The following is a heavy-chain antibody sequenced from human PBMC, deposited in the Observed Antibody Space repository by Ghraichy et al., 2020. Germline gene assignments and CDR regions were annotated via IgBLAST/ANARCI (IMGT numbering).Heavy chain of an antibody. Sequence: GGSLRLSCAASGFTFSSYAMSWVRQAPGKGLEWVSAISGSGGNTYYADSVKGRFTISRDNSKNTVYLQMNSLRAEDTAVYYCAKKQQPYYYYYYGMDVWGQGTTVTVSS. CDR3: AKKQQPYYYYYYGMDV. CDR1: GFTFSSYA. D-gene: IGHD6-13*01. V-gene: IGHV3-23*01. J-gene: IGHJ6*02. CDR2: ISGSGGNT.